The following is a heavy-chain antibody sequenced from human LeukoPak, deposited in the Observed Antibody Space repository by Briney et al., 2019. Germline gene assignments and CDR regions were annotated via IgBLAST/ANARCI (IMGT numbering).Heavy chain of an antibody. Sequence: SETLSLTCTVSGGSISSGSYHWSWIRQPAGKGLEWIGRIYTSGSTNYNPSLKSRVTISVDTSKNQFSLKPSSVTAADTAVYYCAREYSSGWYALDPWGQGTLVTVSS. J-gene: IGHJ5*02. CDR2: IYTSGST. CDR1: GGSISSGSYH. CDR3: AREYSSGWYALDP. V-gene: IGHV4-61*02. D-gene: IGHD6-19*01.